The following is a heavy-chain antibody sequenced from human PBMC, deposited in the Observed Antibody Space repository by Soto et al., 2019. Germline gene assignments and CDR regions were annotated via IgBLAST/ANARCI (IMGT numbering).Heavy chain of an antibody. V-gene: IGHV4-31*03. CDR1: GGSISSGDYY. CDR2: IKYSGST. Sequence: SETLSLTCTVPGGSISSGDYYWSWIRQHPGKGLEWIGYIKYSGSTYYNPSLRSRVAISVDTSNNQFSLKLNSVTAADTAVYYCARESFYSGLDVWGQGTTVTVSS. D-gene: IGHD1-26*01. CDR3: ARESFYSGLDV. J-gene: IGHJ6*02.